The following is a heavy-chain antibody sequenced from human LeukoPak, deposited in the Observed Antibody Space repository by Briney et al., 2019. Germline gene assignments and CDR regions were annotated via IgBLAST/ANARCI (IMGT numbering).Heavy chain of an antibody. CDR2: INPNSGGT. V-gene: IGHV1-2*02. CDR1: GYTFTGYY. D-gene: IGHD4-17*01. Sequence: ASVKVSCKASGYTFTGYYMHWVRQAPGQGLEWMGWINPNSGGTNYAQKFQGRVTMTRDTSISTAYMELSRLRSDDTAVYYCGRENDYGDPFDYWGQGTLVTVSS. J-gene: IGHJ4*02. CDR3: GRENDYGDPFDY.